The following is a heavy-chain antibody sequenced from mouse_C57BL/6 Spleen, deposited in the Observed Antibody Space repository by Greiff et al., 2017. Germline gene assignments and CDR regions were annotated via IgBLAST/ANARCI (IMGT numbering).Heavy chain of an antibody. J-gene: IGHJ3*01. CDR2: INPNNGGT. V-gene: IGHV1-26*01. Sequence: EVQLQQSGPELVKPGASVKISCKASGYTFTDYYMNWVKQSHGKSLEWIGDINPNNGGTSYNQKFKGKATLTVDKSSSTAYMELRSLASEDSAVYYCARWREFAYWGQGTLVTVSA. CDR1: GYTFTDYY. CDR3: ARWREFAY.